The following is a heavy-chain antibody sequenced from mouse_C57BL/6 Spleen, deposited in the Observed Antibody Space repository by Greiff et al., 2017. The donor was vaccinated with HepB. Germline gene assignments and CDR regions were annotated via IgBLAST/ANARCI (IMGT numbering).Heavy chain of an antibody. CDR1: GYSITSGYY. CDR2: ISYDGSN. CDR3: ARYGFAWFAY. J-gene: IGHJ3*01. Sequence: VQLKESGPGLVKPSQSLSLTCSVTGYSITSGYYWNWIRQFPGNKLEWMGYISYDGSNNYNPSLKNRISITRDPSKNQFFLKLNSVTTEDTATYYCARYGFAWFAYWGQGTLVTVSA. D-gene: IGHD2-2*01. V-gene: IGHV3-6*01.